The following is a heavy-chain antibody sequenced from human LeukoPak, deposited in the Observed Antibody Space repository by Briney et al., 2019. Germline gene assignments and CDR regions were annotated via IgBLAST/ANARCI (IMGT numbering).Heavy chain of an antibody. CDR3: ARQTDYDSSGYYVGKD. D-gene: IGHD3-22*01. J-gene: IGHJ4*02. Sequence: SETLSLTCTVSGGSISSYYWSWIRQPPGKGLEWIGYIYYSGSTNYNPSLKSRVTISVDTSKNQFSLKLSSVTAADTAVYYCARQTDYDSSGYYVGKDWGQGTLVTVSS. V-gene: IGHV4-59*08. CDR2: IYYSGST. CDR1: GGSISSYY.